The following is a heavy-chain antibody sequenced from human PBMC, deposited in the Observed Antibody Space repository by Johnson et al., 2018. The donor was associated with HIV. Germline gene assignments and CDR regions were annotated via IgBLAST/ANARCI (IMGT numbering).Heavy chain of an antibody. CDR2: IYSGGST. J-gene: IGHJ3*02. CDR3: ANLGDYSGNNGFDI. CDR1: GFTVSSNY. V-gene: IGHV3-66*03. D-gene: IGHD4-23*01. Sequence: VQLVESGGGLIQPGGSLRLSCAASGFTVSSNYMSWVRQAPGKGLEWVSVIYSGGSTYYADSVKGRFTISRDNSKNTLYLQMNSLRTEDTAVYYCANLGDYSGNNGFDIWGQGTMVTVSS.